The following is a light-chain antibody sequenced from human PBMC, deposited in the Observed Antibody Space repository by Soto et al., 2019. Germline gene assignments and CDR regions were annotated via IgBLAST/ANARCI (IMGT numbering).Light chain of an antibody. Sequence: DIQMTQSPSTLSGSVGDRVTITCRASQTISSWLAWYQQKPGKAPKLLIYKASTLKSGVPSRFSGSGSGTEGTITISSLQPDDFETYYCQHYNSYSEAFGQGTKVDIK. CDR1: QTISSW. CDR3: QHYNSYSEA. V-gene: IGKV1-5*03. CDR2: KAS. J-gene: IGKJ1*01.